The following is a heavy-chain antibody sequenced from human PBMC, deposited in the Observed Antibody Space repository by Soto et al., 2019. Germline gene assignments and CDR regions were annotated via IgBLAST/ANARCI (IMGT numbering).Heavy chain of an antibody. V-gene: IGHV4-34*01. CDR1: GGSFSGYY. J-gene: IGHJ3*02. D-gene: IGHD6-19*01. Sequence: PSETLSLTCAVYGGSFSGYYWSWIRQSPGKGLEWIGEVNPTGSTKYNPSLKSRVTISVDTSKNQFSLNLNSVTAEDTALYYCARSREQWLVDAFDIWGQGTMVTVSS. CDR3: ARSREQWLVDAFDI. CDR2: VNPTGST.